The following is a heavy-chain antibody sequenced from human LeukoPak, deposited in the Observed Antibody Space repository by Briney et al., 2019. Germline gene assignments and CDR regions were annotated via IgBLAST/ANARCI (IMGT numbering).Heavy chain of an antibody. CDR3: ARAPYYESSGPL. CDR1: GFTFTTYS. D-gene: IGHD3-22*01. J-gene: IGHJ4*02. CDR2: IRQDGAEK. V-gene: IGHV3-7*01. Sequence: GRSLRLSCAASGFTFTTYSMNWVRQAPGKGLEWVANIRQDGAEKYYVDSVKGRFTISRDNAKNSVYLEMNSLRVEDTAVYFCARAPYYESSGPLWGQGTLVTVSS.